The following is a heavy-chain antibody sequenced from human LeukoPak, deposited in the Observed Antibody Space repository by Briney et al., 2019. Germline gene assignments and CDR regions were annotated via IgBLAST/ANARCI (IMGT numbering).Heavy chain of an antibody. CDR3: ARGVRLGTRPGGVDY. Sequence: SETLSLTCAVYGGSFSGYYWSWIRQPPGKGLEWIGEINHSGSTNYNPSLKSRVTISVDTSKNQFSLKLSSVTAADTAVYYCARGVRLGTRPGGVDYWGQGTLVTVSS. CDR2: INHSGST. D-gene: IGHD1-26*01. J-gene: IGHJ4*02. CDR1: GGSFSGYY. V-gene: IGHV4-34*01.